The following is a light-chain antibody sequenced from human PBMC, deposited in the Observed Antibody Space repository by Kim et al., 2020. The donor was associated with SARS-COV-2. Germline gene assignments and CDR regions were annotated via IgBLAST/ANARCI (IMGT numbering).Light chain of an antibody. CDR1: SSDVGGFDY. V-gene: IGLV2-14*03. J-gene: IGLJ1*01. CDR3: NSYTTNNTPYV. CDR2: DVS. Sequence: QSALTQPASVSGSPGQSITISCTGTSSDVGGFDYVSWYQQYPDKAPKLIIYDVSKRPSGVSGRFSGSRSGNTASLTISGLQAEDEADYYCNSYTTNNTPYVFGTGTKVTVL.